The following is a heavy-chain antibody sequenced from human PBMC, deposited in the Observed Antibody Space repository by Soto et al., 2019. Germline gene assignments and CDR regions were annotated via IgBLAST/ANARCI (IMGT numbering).Heavy chain of an antibody. J-gene: IGHJ4*02. CDR1: GGSVSSGDFY. CDR3: ARTSVTAMDFNH. Sequence: TLSLTCTVSGGSVSSGDFYWSWIRQPPGKGLEWIGYIYYSGSTYYNPSLKSRVIISVDTSKNQFSLKVNSVTAADTAVYYCARTSVTAMDFNHWGQGALVTVS. V-gene: IGHV4-30-4*01. CDR2: IYYSGST. D-gene: IGHD4-17*01.